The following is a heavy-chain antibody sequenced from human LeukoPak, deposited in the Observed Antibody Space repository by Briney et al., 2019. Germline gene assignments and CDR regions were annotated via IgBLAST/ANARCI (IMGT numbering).Heavy chain of an antibody. Sequence: ASVKVSCKASGGTFSSYAISWVRQAPGQGLEWMGRIIPILGIANYAQQFQGRVTITADKSTSTAYMKLSSLRCEDTAVYYFARDGGGGAFDPWGQGTLVTVSS. CDR2: IIPILGIA. CDR3: ARDGGGGAFDP. J-gene: IGHJ5*02. V-gene: IGHV1-69*04. D-gene: IGHD1-26*01. CDR1: GGTFSSYA.